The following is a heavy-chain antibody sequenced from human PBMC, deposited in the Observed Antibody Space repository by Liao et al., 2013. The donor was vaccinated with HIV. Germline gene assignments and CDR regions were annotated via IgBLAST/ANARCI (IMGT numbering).Heavy chain of an antibody. CDR1: GGSISSYY. CDR3: ARDYYGSGSYFYYYYYMDV. Sequence: QVQLQESGPGLVKPSETLSLTCTVSGGSISSYYWSWIRQPAGKGLEWIGRIYTSGSTNYNPSLKSRVTMSVDTSKNQFSLKLSSVTAADTAVYYCARDYYGSGSYFYYYYYMDVWGKGTTVTVSS. D-gene: IGHD3-10*01. J-gene: IGHJ6*03. V-gene: IGHV4-4*07. CDR2: IYTSGST.